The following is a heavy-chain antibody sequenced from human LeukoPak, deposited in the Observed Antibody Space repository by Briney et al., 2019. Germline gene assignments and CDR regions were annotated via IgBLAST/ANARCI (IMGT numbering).Heavy chain of an antibody. Sequence: GGSLRLSCAASGFTFDDYAMHWVRQAPGKGLEWVSGISWNSGSIGYADSVKGRFTISRGNAKNSLYLQMNSLRAEDMALYYCAKGYCSSTSCRFDYWGQGALVTVSS. D-gene: IGHD2-2*01. CDR3: AKGYCSSTSCRFDY. V-gene: IGHV3-9*03. J-gene: IGHJ4*02. CDR1: GFTFDDYA. CDR2: ISWNSGSI.